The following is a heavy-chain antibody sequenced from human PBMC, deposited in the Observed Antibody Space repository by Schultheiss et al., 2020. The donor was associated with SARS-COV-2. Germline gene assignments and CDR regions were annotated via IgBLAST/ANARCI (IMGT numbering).Heavy chain of an antibody. Sequence: ASVKVSCKASGYSFTGYYMHWVRQAPGQGLEWMGGIIPIFGTANYAQKFRVRVTITSDRSVSTAYMELSSLRSEDTAVYYCARGIAVAGTKKENFDYWGQGTLVTVSS. CDR3: ARGIAVAGTKKENFDY. D-gene: IGHD6-19*01. V-gene: IGHV1-2*02. J-gene: IGHJ4*02. CDR1: GYSFTGYY. CDR2: IIPIFGTA.